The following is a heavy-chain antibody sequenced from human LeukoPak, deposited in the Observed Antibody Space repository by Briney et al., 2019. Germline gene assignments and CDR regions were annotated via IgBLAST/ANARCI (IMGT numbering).Heavy chain of an antibody. D-gene: IGHD6-19*01. J-gene: IGHJ4*02. CDR3: VSRGRYGGHLGH. Sequence: PGGSLRLPCAASGFTFSSYAMTWVRQAPGKGLEWVSAISGSGDSTYYADSVKGRFTISSDNSKNTLYLQMNSLRAEDPAIYYCVSRGRYGGHLGHWGQGTLVTVSS. CDR1: GFTFSSYA. V-gene: IGHV3-23*01. CDR2: ISGSGDST.